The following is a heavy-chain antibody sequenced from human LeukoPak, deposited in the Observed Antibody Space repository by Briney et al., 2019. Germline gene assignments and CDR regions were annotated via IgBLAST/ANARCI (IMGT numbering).Heavy chain of an antibody. J-gene: IGHJ3*02. D-gene: IGHD5/OR15-5a*01. CDR3: ARDKGLPQAFDI. CDR2: ISYSGTT. CDR1: GGSISSFY. V-gene: IGHV4-59*01. Sequence: SETLSLTCTVSGGSISSFYWSWIRQPPGQGLEYIGYISYSGTTSYNPSLKSRVTISVDTSKNQFSLKLTSVTAADTAVYYCARDKGLPQAFDIWGQGTMVSVCS.